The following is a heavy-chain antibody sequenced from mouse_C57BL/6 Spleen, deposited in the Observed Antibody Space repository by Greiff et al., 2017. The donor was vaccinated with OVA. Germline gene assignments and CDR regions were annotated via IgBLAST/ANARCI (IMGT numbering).Heavy chain of an antibody. CDR3: ANYGDYAMDD. J-gene: IGHJ4*01. CDR2: INPNNGGT. Sequence: VQLQQSGPELVKPGASVKISCKASGYTFTDYYMNWVKQSHGKSLEWIGDINPNNGGTSYNQKFKGKATLTVDKSSSTAYMELRSLTSEDSAVYYCANYGDYAMDDWGQGTSVTVSS. D-gene: IGHD1-1*01. V-gene: IGHV1-26*01. CDR1: GYTFTDYY.